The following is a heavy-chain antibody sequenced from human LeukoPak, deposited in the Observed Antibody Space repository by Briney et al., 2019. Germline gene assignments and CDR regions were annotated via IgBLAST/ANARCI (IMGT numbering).Heavy chain of an antibody. J-gene: IGHJ3*02. Sequence: SETLSLTCTVSGGSISSYYWSWIRQPPGKGLEWIGYIYYSGSTNYNPSLKSRVTISVDTSKNQFSLKLSSVTAADTAVYYCARSPRVMFTFGGVILEAFDIWGQGTMVTVSS. CDR3: ARSPRVMFTFGGVILEAFDI. D-gene: IGHD3-16*02. CDR2: IYYSGST. V-gene: IGHV4-59*08. CDR1: GGSISSYY.